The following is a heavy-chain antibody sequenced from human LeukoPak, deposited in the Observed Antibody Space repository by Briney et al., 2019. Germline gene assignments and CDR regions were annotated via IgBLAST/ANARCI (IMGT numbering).Heavy chain of an antibody. J-gene: IGHJ4*02. Sequence: ASVKVSCKASGYTFTGYYMHWVRQAPGQGLEWMGWINPNSGGTNYAQKFQGRVTMTRDTSISTAYMELSRLRSDDTAVYYCARDYSIVVVTAIPAGADYWGQGTLVTVSS. D-gene: IGHD2-21*02. CDR2: INPNSGGT. V-gene: IGHV1-2*02. CDR3: ARDYSIVVVTAIPAGADY. CDR1: GYTFTGYY.